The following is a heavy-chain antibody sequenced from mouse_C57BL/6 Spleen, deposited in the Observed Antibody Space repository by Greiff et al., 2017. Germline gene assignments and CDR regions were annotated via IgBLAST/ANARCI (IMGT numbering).Heavy chain of an antibody. D-gene: IGHD2-1*01. CDR1: GYTFTSYW. CDR2: IYPGSGST. CDR3: ALYYGNYGRFAY. Sequence: QVQLQQPGAELVKPGASVKMSCKASGYTFTSYWMTWVKQRPGQGLEWIGDIYPGSGSTNYNEKFKSKATLTVDTSSSTAYMQLSSLTSEDSAVYFCALYYGNYGRFAYWGQGTLVTVSA. J-gene: IGHJ3*01. V-gene: IGHV1-55*01.